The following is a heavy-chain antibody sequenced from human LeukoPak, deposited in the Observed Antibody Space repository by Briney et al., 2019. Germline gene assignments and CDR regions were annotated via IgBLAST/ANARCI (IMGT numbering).Heavy chain of an antibody. CDR2: IYYTGST. D-gene: IGHD6-13*01. CDR1: GASIISGGYY. V-gene: IGHV4-31*03. Sequence: PSETLFLTCTVSGASIISGGYYWSWIRQHPGKGLEWIGYIYYTGSTYYNPSLKNRLTISIDTSKSQFSLKLTSVTAADTAVYYCVRITAADTFYFDYWGQGTLVTVSS. J-gene: IGHJ4*02. CDR3: VRITAADTFYFDY.